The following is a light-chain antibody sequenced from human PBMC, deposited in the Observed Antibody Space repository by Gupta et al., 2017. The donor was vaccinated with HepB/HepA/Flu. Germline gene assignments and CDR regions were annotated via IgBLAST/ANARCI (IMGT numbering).Light chain of an antibody. CDR2: DAS. CDR3: QQRSNWAQLT. J-gene: IGKJ4*01. Sequence: EIVLTQSPATLSLSPGERATLSCRASQRVSSYLAWYQQKPGQAPRLLIYDASNRATGIPARFSGSGSGTDFTLTISSLEPEDFAVYYCQQRSNWAQLTFGGGTKVEIK. CDR1: QRVSSY. V-gene: IGKV3-11*01.